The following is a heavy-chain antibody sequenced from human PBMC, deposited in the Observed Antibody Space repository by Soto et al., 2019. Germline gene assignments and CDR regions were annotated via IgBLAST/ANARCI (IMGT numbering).Heavy chain of an antibody. CDR3: ARSPTRTNYADYFDP. CDR1: GFTVSNNY. CDR2: IYSGGGT. J-gene: IGHJ5*02. D-gene: IGHD4-17*01. Sequence: EVQLVESGGGLVQPGGSLRLSCAASGFTVSNNYMSWVRQAPGKGLEYVSVIYSGGGTYYADSVKDRFTISRDNSKNTRYLLMNSLGAEDTAVYYCARSPTRTNYADYFDPWGQGTLVTVSS. V-gene: IGHV3-66*01.